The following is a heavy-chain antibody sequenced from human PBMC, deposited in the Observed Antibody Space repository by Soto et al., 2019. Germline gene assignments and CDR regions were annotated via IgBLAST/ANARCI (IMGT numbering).Heavy chain of an antibody. D-gene: IGHD2-2*01. CDR3: ARRGCSSAGCPYYFDY. CDR2: IYYSGST. Sequence: SETLSLTCTVSGGSISNYCWSWIRQPPGKGLEWIGYIYYSGSTNYNPSLKSRVTISVDTSKNQFSLKLNSVTAADTAVYYCARRGCSSAGCPYYFDYWGQGTLVTVSS. J-gene: IGHJ4*02. CDR1: GGSISNYC. V-gene: IGHV4-59*01.